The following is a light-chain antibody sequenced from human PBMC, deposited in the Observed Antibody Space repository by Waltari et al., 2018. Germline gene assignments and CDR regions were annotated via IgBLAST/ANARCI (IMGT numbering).Light chain of an antibody. V-gene: IGKV4-1*01. J-gene: IGKJ2*01. CDR3: QQYYSTPYT. CDR1: QSVLYSSDNKNY. Sequence: DIVMTQSPDSLAVSLVERTSINCKASQSVLYSSDNKNYLDWYRQKPGQPPTLLIYWASTRESGVPGRFSGSGSGTDFTLTISSLQAEDVAVYYCQQYYSTPYTFGQGIKLEIK. CDR2: WAS.